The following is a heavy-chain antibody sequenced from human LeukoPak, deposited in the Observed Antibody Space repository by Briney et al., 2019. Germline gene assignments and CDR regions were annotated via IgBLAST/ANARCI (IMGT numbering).Heavy chain of an antibody. Sequence: GGSLRLSCAASGFTFINAWMNWVRQAPGKGLVWVSRIASDGSSTTYADSVKGRFSISRDNAKNTLYLQMNSLRVEDTAVYYXXXGXXHGNDYWGQGTLVTVSS. CDR1: GFTFINAW. CDR3: XXGXXHGNDY. J-gene: IGHJ4*02. D-gene: IGHD4-23*01. V-gene: IGHV3-74*01. CDR2: IASDGSST.